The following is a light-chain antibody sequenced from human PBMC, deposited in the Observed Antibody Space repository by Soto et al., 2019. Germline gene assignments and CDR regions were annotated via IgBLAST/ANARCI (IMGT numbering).Light chain of an antibody. CDR1: RDISSS. V-gene: IGKV1-27*01. CDR3: QKYNSAPNT. CDR2: AAS. Sequence: DVPMTQSPSSLSASVGDRVTITCRASRDISSSLAWYQQKPGKVPKLLIYAASTLHAGVQSRFSGSGSGTFFTLTINSLQPEDVATYYCQKYNSAPNTLGRGTRLEIK. J-gene: IGKJ2*01.